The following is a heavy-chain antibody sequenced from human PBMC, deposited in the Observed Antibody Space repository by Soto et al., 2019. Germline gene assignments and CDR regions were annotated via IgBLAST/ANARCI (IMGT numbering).Heavy chain of an antibody. CDR2: FDPEDGET. V-gene: IGHV1-24*01. Sequence: AASVKVSCKVSGYTLTELSMHWVRQAPGKGLEWMGGFDPEDGETIYAQKFQGRVTMTEDTSTDTAYMELSSLRSEDTAVYYCATSANYYDSSGYSYYFDYWGQGTLVTVSS. D-gene: IGHD3-22*01. CDR1: GYTLTELS. CDR3: ATSANYYDSSGYSYYFDY. J-gene: IGHJ4*02.